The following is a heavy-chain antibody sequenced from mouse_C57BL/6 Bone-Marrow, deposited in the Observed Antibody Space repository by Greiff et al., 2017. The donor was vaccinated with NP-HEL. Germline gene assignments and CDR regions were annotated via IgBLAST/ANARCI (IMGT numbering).Heavy chain of an antibody. CDR3: ERSYDGYYECWFAY. Sequence: QVQLQQSGAELARPGASVKLSCKASGYTFTSYGISWVKQRPGQGLEWIGEIYPRSGNTYYNEKFKGKAKLTAVTSSSTAYMELRSLTSEDSAVYFCERSYDGYYECWFAYWGQGTLVTVSA. V-gene: IGHV1-81*01. CDR2: IYPRSGNT. CDR1: GYTFTSYG. D-gene: IGHD2-3*01. J-gene: IGHJ3*01.